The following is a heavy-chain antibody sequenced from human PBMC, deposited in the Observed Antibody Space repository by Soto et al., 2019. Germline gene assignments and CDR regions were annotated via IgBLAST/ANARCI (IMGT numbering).Heavy chain of an antibody. Sequence: SETLSLTCTVSGGSISSSSHYWGWIRQPPGKGLEWIGSIYFSGSTHYNPSLKSRVTISIDTSKIQFFLKLSSVTAADRAVYYCARHEGMPVWGQGTTVTVSS. CDR2: IYFSGST. V-gene: IGHV4-39*01. CDR1: GGSISSSSHY. J-gene: IGHJ6*02. CDR3: ARHEGMPV. D-gene: IGHD2-2*01.